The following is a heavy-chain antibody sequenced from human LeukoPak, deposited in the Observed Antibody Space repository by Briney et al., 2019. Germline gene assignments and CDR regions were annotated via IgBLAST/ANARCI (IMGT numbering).Heavy chain of an antibody. V-gene: IGHV1-18*01. CDR1: GYTFTSYG. J-gene: IGHJ6*03. CDR2: ISAYNGNT. Sequence: ASVTVSCKASGYTFTSYGISWVRQAPGQGLEWMGWISAYNGNTNYAQKLQGRVTMTTDTSTSTAYMELRSLRSDDTAVYYCTRVRNQWELPSHYYYMDVWGKGTTVTVSS. D-gene: IGHD1-26*01. CDR3: TRVRNQWELPSHYYYMDV.